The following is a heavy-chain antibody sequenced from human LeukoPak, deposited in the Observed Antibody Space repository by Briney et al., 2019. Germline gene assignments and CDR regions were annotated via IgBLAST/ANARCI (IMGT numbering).Heavy chain of an antibody. Sequence: ASVKVSCKASGYTFTGYYMHWVRRAPGQGLEWMGWINPNSGGTNYAQKFQGRVTMTRDTSISTAYMELSRLRSDDTAVYYCARGPRITMIVVVLQNAFDIWGQGTMVTVSS. D-gene: IGHD3-22*01. J-gene: IGHJ3*02. CDR1: GYTFTGYY. CDR2: INPNSGGT. CDR3: ARGPRITMIVVVLQNAFDI. V-gene: IGHV1-2*02.